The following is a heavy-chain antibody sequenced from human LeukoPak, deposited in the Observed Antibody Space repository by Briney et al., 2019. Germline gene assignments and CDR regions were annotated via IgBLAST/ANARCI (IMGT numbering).Heavy chain of an antibody. V-gene: IGHV4-59*04. D-gene: IGHD3-3*01. J-gene: IGHJ4*02. CDR1: GFTFSSYSMN. Sequence: SGGSLRLSCAASGFTFSSYSMNWVRQPPGKGLEWIGCIYYSGSTYYNPSLKSRVTISVDTSKNQFSLKLSSVTAADTAVYYCAGTPTYYDFWSGYLHFDYWGQGTLVTVSS. CDR2: IYYSGST. CDR3: AGTPTYYDFWSGYLHFDY.